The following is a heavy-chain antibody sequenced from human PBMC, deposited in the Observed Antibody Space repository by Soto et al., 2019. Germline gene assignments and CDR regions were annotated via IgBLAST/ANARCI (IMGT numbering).Heavy chain of an antibody. Sequence: EVQLLESGGGLVQPGGSLRLSCAASGFTFSSYAMSWVRQAPGKGLEWVSAISGSGGSTYYADSVKGRFTISRDNSKNTLYLHMNSLRAEDTAVYYCAKALSTVTPIYYYYYYMDVWGKGTTVTVSS. CDR1: GFTFSSYA. J-gene: IGHJ6*03. V-gene: IGHV3-23*01. CDR2: ISGSGGST. D-gene: IGHD4-17*01. CDR3: AKALSTVTPIYYYYYYMDV.